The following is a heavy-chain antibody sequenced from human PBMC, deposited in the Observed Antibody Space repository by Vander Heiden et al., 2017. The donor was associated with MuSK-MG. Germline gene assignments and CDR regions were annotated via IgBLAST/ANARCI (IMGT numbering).Heavy chain of an antibody. CDR2: INPNSGGT. CDR3: ARPEGLGELSDPYYFDY. Sequence: QVQLVQSGAEVKKPGASVKVSCKASGYTFTGYYMHWVRQAPGQGLEWMGWINPNSGGTNYAQKFQGRVTMTRDTSISTAYMELSRLRSDDTAVYYCARPEGLGELSDPYYFDYWGQGTLVTVSS. CDR1: GYTFTGYY. D-gene: IGHD3-16*02. J-gene: IGHJ4*02. V-gene: IGHV1-2*02.